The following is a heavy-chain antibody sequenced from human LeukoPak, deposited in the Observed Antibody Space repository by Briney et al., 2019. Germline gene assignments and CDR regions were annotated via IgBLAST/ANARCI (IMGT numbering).Heavy chain of an antibody. CDR1: GFTFSSYA. V-gene: IGHV3-64*01. D-gene: IGHD3-3*01. J-gene: IGHJ4*02. CDR3: ARGYDFWSAYWSHSDY. Sequence: GGSLRLSCAASGFTFSSYAMHWVRQAPGKGLEYVSAISSNGGSTYYANSVKGRFTISRDNSKNTLYLQMGSLRAEDMAVYYCARGYDFWSAYWSHSDYWGPGTLVTVSS. CDR2: ISSNGGST.